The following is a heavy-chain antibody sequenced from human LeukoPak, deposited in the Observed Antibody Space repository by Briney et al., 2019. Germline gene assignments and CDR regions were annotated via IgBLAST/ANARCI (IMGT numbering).Heavy chain of an antibody. D-gene: IGHD3-16*02. CDR1: GYSFTTYW. V-gene: IGHV5-51*01. CDR2: IYPGDSDT. J-gene: IGHJ3*02. CDR3: ARQPYVWGSYRSDAFDI. Sequence: GESLKISCKGSGYSFTTYWIAWVRQMPGKGLEWMGIIYPGDSDTRYSPSFQGQVTISADKSISTAYLQWSSLKASDTAMYYCARQPYVWGSYRSDAFDIWGQGTMVTVSS.